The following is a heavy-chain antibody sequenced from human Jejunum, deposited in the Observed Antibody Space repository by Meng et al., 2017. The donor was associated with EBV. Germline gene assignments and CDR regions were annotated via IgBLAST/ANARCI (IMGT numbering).Heavy chain of an antibody. J-gene: IGHJ4*02. CDR1: GFSFSIYG. D-gene: IGHD4-23*01. CDR3: AKSLFGGNTV. Sequence: EEQGVEFGGGLVQPGGSLRLSCAASGFSFSIYGMSWARQAPGKGLECVSGISGNSITTSYADSVKGRFTISRDNSKNTVFLQMNSLRAEDRAIYYCAKSLFGGNTVWGQGTLVTVSS. CDR2: ISGNSITT. V-gene: IGHV3-23*04.